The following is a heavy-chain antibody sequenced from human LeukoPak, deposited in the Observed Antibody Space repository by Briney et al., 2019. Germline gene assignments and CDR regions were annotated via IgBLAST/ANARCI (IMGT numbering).Heavy chain of an antibody. Sequence: GGSLRLSCAASGFTVSSSYMSWVRQAPGKGLEWVSVIYSGGSTYYADSVKGRFTISRDNSKNTLYLQMNSLRAEDTAVYYCARDPPRTSLDIWGQGTIVTVSS. D-gene: IGHD2-2*01. J-gene: IGHJ3*02. CDR2: IYSGGST. CDR3: ARDPPRTSLDI. V-gene: IGHV3-66*02. CDR1: GFTVSSSY.